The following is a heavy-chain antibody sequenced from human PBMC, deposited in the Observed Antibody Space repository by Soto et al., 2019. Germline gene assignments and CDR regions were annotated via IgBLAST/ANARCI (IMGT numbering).Heavy chain of an antibody. D-gene: IGHD5-12*01. CDR1: GFPLRSYV. Sequence: PGGSLRLSCAASGFPLRSYVIHWVRQAPGKGLEWVTIISDDGNNKDYADSVKGRFTVSRDNSKNTLYLQMNSLRAEDTAVYYCARGGGWLHYAFDIWGQGTMVTVSS. J-gene: IGHJ3*02. CDR2: ISDDGNNK. V-gene: IGHV3-30*04. CDR3: ARGGGWLHYAFDI.